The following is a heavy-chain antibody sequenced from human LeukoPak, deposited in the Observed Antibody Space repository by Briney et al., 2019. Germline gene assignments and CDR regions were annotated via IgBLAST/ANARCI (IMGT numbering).Heavy chain of an antibody. CDR3: AKEEVPNDY. D-gene: IGHD2-2*01. V-gene: IGHV3-23*01. Sequence: GGSLRLSCAVSGFTLNSNAMCWVRQAPGKGLEWVSAISRIGVTTYYADSVEGRFTISRDTSKHTLYLQMNTLRPEDTAVYYCAKEEVPNDYWGQGTLVTVSS. J-gene: IGHJ4*02. CDR2: ISRIGVTT. CDR1: GFTLNSNA.